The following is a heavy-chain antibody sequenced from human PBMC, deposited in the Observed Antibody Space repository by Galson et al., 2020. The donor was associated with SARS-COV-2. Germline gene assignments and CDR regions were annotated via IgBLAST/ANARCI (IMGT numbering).Heavy chain of an antibody. V-gene: IGHV3-23*01. D-gene: IGHD3-22*01. CDR2: ST. J-gene: IGHJ4*02. Sequence: STNYADSAEGRFTISRDTSTDTVYLQMDSLRVEDTAIYYCARHYYDSSGYYGFFDSWGQGTQVSVSS. CDR3: ARHYYDSSGYYGFFDS.